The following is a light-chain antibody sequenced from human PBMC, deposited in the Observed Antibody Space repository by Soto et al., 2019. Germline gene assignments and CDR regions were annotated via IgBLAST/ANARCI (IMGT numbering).Light chain of an antibody. V-gene: IGKV1-5*03. CDR1: QGISTW. CDR2: KAS. J-gene: IGKJ2*01. Sequence: DIQMTQSPSSLPASVGDRVTIPCRASQGISTWLAWYQQKPGKAPKLLIYKASTLKSGVPSRFSGSGSGTEFTLTISSLQPDDFATYYCQHYHSYPYAFGQGTKVDIK. CDR3: QHYHSYPYA.